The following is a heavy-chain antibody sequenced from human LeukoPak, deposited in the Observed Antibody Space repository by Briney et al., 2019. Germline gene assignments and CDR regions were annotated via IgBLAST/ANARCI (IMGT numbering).Heavy chain of an antibody. J-gene: IGHJ3*02. CDR3: ARGYYGSGSYYTFAFDI. CDR2: INPNSGGT. V-gene: IGHV1-2*02. D-gene: IGHD3-10*01. CDR1: GYTFTGYY. Sequence: ASVKVSCKASGYTFTGYYMHWVRQAPGQGLEWMGWINPNSGGTNYAQKFQGRVTMTRDTSIGTAYMELSRLRSDDTAVYYCARGYYGSGSYYTFAFDIWGQGTMVTVSS.